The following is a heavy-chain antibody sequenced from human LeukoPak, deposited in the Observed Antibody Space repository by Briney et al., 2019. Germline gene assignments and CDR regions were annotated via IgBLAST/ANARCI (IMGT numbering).Heavy chain of an antibody. CDR2: MNPNSGNT. CDR3: ARVGDDYGDYGEFDY. D-gene: IGHD4-17*01. V-gene: IGHV1-18*01. J-gene: IGHJ4*02. CDR1: GYTFTSYD. Sequence: ASVKVSCKASGYTFTSYDINWVRQATGQGLEWMGWMNPNSGNTNYAQKLQGRVTMTTDTSTSTAYMELRSLRSDDTAVYYCARVGDDYGDYGEFDYWGQGTLVTVSS.